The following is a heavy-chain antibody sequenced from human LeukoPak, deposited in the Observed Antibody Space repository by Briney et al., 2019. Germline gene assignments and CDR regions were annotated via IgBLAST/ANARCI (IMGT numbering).Heavy chain of an antibody. CDR3: ARDLYSAFDI. D-gene: IGHD2-21*01. J-gene: IGHJ3*02. CDR1: GYTFSGFY. V-gene: IGHV1-2*02. Sequence: GASVKVSCKASGYTFSGFYIHWVRQAPGQGLEWMGWISPNSGGTNYAQKFQGRVTMTRDTSISTAYMELSRLRSDDTAVYYCARDLYSAFDIWGQGTMVTVSS. CDR2: ISPNSGGT.